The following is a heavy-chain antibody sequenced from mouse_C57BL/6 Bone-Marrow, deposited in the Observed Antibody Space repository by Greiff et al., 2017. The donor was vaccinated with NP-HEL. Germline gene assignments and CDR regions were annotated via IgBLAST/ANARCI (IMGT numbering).Heavy chain of an antibody. CDR1: GFTFSSYA. CDR2: ISDGGSYT. Sequence: EVQVVESGGGLVKPGGSLKLSCAASGFTFSSYAMSWVRQTPEKRLEWVATISDGGSYTYYPDNVKGRFTISRDNAKNNLYLQMSHLKSEDTAMYYCARDPDCITTSYWYFDVWGTGTTVTVSS. CDR3: ARDPDCITTSYWYFDV. D-gene: IGHD1-1*01. V-gene: IGHV5-4*01. J-gene: IGHJ1*03.